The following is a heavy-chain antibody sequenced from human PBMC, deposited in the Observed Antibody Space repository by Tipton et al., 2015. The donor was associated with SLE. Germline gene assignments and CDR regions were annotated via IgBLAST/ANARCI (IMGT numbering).Heavy chain of an antibody. Sequence: LRLSCAASGFTFSSYAMHWVRQAPGKGLEWIGEINHSGSTNYNPSLKSRVTISVDTSKNQFSLKLSSVTAADTAVYYCARGPWSLFDYWGQGTLVTVSS. CDR1: GFTFSSYA. CDR2: INHSGST. CDR3: ARGPWSLFDY. V-gene: IGHV4-34*01. J-gene: IGHJ4*02.